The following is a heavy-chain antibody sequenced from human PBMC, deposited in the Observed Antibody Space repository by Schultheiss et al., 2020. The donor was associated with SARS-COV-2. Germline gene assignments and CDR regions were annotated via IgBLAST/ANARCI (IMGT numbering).Heavy chain of an antibody. Sequence: GSLRLSCAASGFTFSSYGMHWVRQPPGKGLEWIGDISHSGSTNYSPSLKSRVTISVDTSKNQFSLKLSSVTAADTAVYYCARGTSDWNYRLNWFDPWGQGTLVTVSS. D-gene: IGHD1-7*01. CDR3: ARGTSDWNYRLNWFDP. CDR1: GFTFSSYG. J-gene: IGHJ5*02. V-gene: IGHV4-34*01. CDR2: ISHSGST.